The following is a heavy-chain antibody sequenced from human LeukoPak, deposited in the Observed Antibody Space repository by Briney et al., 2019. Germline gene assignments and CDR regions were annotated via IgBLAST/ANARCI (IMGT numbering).Heavy chain of an antibody. CDR3: AKAPVTTCSGAYCYPFDY. CDR2: ISVSGNT. D-gene: IGHD2-21*01. J-gene: IGHJ4*02. V-gene: IGHV3-23*01. CDR1: GFTFSTYG. Sequence: GGSLRLSCEVSGFTFSTYGMSWVRQAPGKGLEWVSAISVSGNTYHADSVKGRFTISRDSSKNTLYLQMNRLRAEDAAVYYCAKAPVTTCSGAYCYPFDYWGQGTLVTVSS.